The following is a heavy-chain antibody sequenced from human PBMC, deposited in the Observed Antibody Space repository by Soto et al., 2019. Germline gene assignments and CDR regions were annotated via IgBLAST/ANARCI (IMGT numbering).Heavy chain of an antibody. CDR3: AKDPYDYGDYPTYFDY. V-gene: IGHV3-74*01. D-gene: IGHD4-17*01. CDR1: GFTFSSYW. CDR2: INSDGSSI. Sequence: GGSLRLSCAASGFTFSSYWMHWVRQAPGKGLMWVSRINSDGSSINYADFVKGRLIISRDNSKNTLYLQMNSLRAEDTAVYYCAKDPYDYGDYPTYFDYWGQGTLVTVSS. J-gene: IGHJ4*02.